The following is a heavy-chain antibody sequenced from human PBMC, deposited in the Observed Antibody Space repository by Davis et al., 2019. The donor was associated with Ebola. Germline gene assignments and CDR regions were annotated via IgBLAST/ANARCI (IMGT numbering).Heavy chain of an antibody. J-gene: IGHJ3*02. D-gene: IGHD3-3*01. CDR3: VRDQARDLWSGYSMPDAFDI. CDR2: ISYDGDNQ. Sequence: GESLKISCAASGFVFSGHAMHWVRQAPGKGLEWVAVISYDGDNQNYPDSVKGRFTISRDNSKNTLYLEMNSLKGDDTAVYYCVRDQARDLWSGYSMPDAFDIWGQGTLVTVSS. CDR1: GFVFSGHA. V-gene: IGHV3-30-3*01.